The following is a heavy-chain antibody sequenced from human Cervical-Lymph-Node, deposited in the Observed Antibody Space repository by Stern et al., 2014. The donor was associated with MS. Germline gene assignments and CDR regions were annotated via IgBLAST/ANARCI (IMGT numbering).Heavy chain of an antibody. CDR3: ARDRRAFLDY. V-gene: IGHV3-7*01. CDR1: GSRFGTSW. Sequence: VQLVESGGGLVQPGGSLRLSCVASGSRFGTSWMSWVRQPPGGGLEWVANIRQDGYDKFYVDSVKGRFTISRDNARNSLYLQMNSLTVADTAVYYCARDRRAFLDYWGQGTHVAVSS. CDR2: IRQDGYDK. D-gene: IGHD2/OR15-2a*01. J-gene: IGHJ4*02.